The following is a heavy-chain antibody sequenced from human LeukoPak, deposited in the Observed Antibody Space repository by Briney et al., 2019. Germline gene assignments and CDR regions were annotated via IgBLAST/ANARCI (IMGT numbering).Heavy chain of an antibody. CDR1: GFTFSSYS. Sequence: PGESLRLSCAASGFTFSSYSMNWVRQAPGKGLEWVSSISGSSSYINYADSVKGRFTISRDNAQNSLFLQLNSLRAEDTAVYYCARDPYSSGWYKDAFDIWGQETMVTVSS. CDR2: ISGSSSYI. D-gene: IGHD6-19*01. CDR3: ARDPYSSGWYKDAFDI. J-gene: IGHJ3*02. V-gene: IGHV3-21*01.